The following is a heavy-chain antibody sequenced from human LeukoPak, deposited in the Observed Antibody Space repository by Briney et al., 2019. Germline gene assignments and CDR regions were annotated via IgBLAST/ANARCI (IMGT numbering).Heavy chain of an antibody. J-gene: IGHJ4*02. CDR1: GFTVSSNY. CDR3: ARIVVVLDY. CDR2: IYSGGST. Sequence: AGSLRLSCAAPGFTVSSNYMSWLRQAPGKGLEWVSVIYSGGSTYYADSVKGRFTISRDNSKNTLYLQMNSLRAEDTAVYYCARIVVVLDYWGQGTLVTVSS. V-gene: IGHV3-66*02. D-gene: IGHD3-22*01.